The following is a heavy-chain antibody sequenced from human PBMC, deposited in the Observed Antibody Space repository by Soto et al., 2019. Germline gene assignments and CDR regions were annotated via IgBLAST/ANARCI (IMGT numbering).Heavy chain of an antibody. J-gene: IGHJ4*02. CDR1: GFSLTTSGVG. V-gene: IGHV2-5*02. D-gene: IGHD3-3*01. Sequence: QITLNESGPTLVKPTQTLTLTCTFSGFSLTTSGVGVGWIRQSPGKAPEWLALIYWDDDKRYSPSLKSRLTITKAAPKNQVVLTMANLDPADTATYYCAHRVLRTVFGLVTTTAIYFDFWGQGTPVAVSS. CDR3: AHRVLRTVFGLVTTTAIYFDF. CDR2: IYWDDDK.